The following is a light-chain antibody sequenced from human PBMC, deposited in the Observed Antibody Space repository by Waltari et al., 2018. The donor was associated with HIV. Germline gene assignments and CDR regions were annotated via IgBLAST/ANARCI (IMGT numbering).Light chain of an antibody. CDR3: QSADSDNTYNWV. J-gene: IGLJ3*02. Sequence: SQLTQPPSVSVSPGQTAKNTCSGAAMPDHSAYSYQQKPGQAPSLVMYKVTERPSGIPERFSGSMSGTTVTLTIMGVQPEDEADYYCQSADSDNTYNWVFGGGTKLTVL. CDR1: AMPDHS. CDR2: KVT. V-gene: IGLV3-25*03.